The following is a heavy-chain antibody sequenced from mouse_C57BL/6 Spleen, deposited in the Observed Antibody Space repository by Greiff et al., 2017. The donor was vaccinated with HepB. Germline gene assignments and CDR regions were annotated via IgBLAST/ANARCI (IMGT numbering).Heavy chain of an antibody. D-gene: IGHD3-2*02. CDR1: GFTFSSYA. CDR2: ISDGGSYT. J-gene: IGHJ3*01. CDR3: ARDQLRQIGFAY. Sequence: EVMLVESGGGLVKPGGSLKLSCAASGFTFSSYAMSWVRQTPEKRLEWVATISDGGSYTYYPDNVKGRFTISRDNAKNNLYLQMSHLKSEDTAMYYCARDQLRQIGFAYWGQGTLVTVSA. V-gene: IGHV5-4*01.